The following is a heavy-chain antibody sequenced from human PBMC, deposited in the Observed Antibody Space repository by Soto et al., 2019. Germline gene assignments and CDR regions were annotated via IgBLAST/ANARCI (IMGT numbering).Heavy chain of an antibody. V-gene: IGHV4-59*01. CDR1: GGSISSYY. CDR2: IYYSGST. CDR3: ARVRYDILTGPYNWFDL. D-gene: IGHD3-9*01. J-gene: IGHJ5*02. Sequence: PSETLSLTCTVSGGSISSYYWSWIRQPPGKGLEWIGYIYYSGSTNYNPSLKSRVTISVDTSKNQFSLKLSSVTAADTAVYYCARVRYDILTGPYNWFDLWGQGTLVTVSS.